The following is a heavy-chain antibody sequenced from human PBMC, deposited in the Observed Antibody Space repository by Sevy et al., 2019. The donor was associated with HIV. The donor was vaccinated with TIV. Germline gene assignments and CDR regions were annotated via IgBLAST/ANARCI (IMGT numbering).Heavy chain of an antibody. CDR3: ASLPNNYYDSGGYSGNDAFDI. CDR1: GITFSNVW. V-gene: IGHV3-33*08. D-gene: IGHD3-22*01. J-gene: IGHJ3*02. Sequence: GGSLRLSCVASGITFSNVWMSWVRQAPGKGLEWVAVIWNDRSNKYYADSVKGRFTISRDNSKNTLYLQMNSLRADDTAVYYCASLPNNYYDSGGYSGNDAFDIWGQGTMVTVSS. CDR2: IWNDRSNK.